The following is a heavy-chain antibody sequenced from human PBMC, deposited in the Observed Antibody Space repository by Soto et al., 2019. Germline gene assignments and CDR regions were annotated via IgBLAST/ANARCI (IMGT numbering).Heavy chain of an antibody. V-gene: IGHV1-3*05. Sequence: QVQLVQSGAEEKKPGASVKVSCKASGYTCTSYAMHWVRQAPGQRLEWMGWINAGNGNTKYSQKFQGRVTITRDTSESTAYIELCSLRSEATAVYHCARDRQRLTWFAPWGQGTLVTVSS. D-gene: IGHD6-25*01. CDR3: ARDRQRLTWFAP. CDR2: INAGNGNT. J-gene: IGHJ5*02. CDR1: GYTCTSYA.